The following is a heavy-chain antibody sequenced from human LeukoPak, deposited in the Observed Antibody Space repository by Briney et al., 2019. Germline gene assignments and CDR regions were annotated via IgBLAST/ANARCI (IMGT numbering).Heavy chain of an antibody. Sequence: PGGSLRPSCAASGFTFSSYGMHWVRQAPGKGLEWVAFIRYDGSNKYYADSVKGRFTISRDNSKNTLYLQMNSLRAEDTAVYYCAKAGHGSGSYSHFDYWGQGTLVTVSS. V-gene: IGHV3-30*02. CDR3: AKAGHGSGSYSHFDY. J-gene: IGHJ4*02. CDR2: IRYDGSNK. CDR1: GFTFSSYG. D-gene: IGHD3-10*01.